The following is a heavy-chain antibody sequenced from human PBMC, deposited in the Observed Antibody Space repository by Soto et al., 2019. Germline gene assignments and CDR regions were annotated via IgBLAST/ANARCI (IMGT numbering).Heavy chain of an antibody. D-gene: IGHD4-17*01. J-gene: IGHJ4*02. V-gene: IGHV1-69*06. CDR3: AGEGLAGTTVPFDF. CDR2: IIPIFGTP. CDR1: GGSINSYS. Sequence: QVQLVQSGAEVKKPGSSVKVSCKASGGSINSYSISWVRQAPGQGLEWMGGIIPIFGTPNYAQRFQGRVTITADKSASTVYMELSSLRSEDTAIYYCAGEGLAGTTVPFDFWGQGTLVTVSS.